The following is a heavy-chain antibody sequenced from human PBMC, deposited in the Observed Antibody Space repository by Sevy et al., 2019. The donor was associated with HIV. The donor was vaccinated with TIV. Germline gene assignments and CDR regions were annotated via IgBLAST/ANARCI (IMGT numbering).Heavy chain of an antibody. J-gene: IGHJ4*02. CDR3: AKNTAAVGVGGFDY. CDR2: IWYDGSSK. CDR1: GFTFSSYG. Sequence: GGSLRLSCAASGFTFSSYGMHWVRQAPGKGLEWVAVIWYDGSSKYYADSVKGRFTILRDNSKNTLYLQMNSLRGDDTAVYYCAKNTAAVGVGGFDYWGQGALVTVSS. V-gene: IGHV3-30*02. D-gene: IGHD2-8*01.